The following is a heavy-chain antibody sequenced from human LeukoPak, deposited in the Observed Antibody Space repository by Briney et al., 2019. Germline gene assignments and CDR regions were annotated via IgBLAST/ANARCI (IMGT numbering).Heavy chain of an antibody. D-gene: IGHD1-14*01. CDR3: ARRPGN. V-gene: IGHV3-53*01. Sequence: GGSLRLSCVASGFAVGSNYMSWVHQAPGKGLEWVSLIYSGGAIRYADSVKGRFTISRDSSKNTSFLQMNDLTVEDTARYYCARRPGNWGQGILVTVSS. CDR1: GFAVGSNY. J-gene: IGHJ4*02. CDR2: IYSGGAI.